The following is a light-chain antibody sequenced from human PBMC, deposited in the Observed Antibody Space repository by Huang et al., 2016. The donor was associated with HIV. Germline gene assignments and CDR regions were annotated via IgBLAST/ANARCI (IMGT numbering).Light chain of an antibody. Sequence: EIVLTQSPGTLSLSPGGRATLSCRASQSVSGTYLAWYQQKPGQAPRLLIYGTSIRATGIPDRFRGSGSATDFTLTISGLEPEDFALYYCQQYGTSPPSLTFGGGTKVEIK. CDR1: QSVSGTY. CDR3: QQYGTSPPSLT. V-gene: IGKV3-20*01. J-gene: IGKJ4*01. CDR2: GTS.